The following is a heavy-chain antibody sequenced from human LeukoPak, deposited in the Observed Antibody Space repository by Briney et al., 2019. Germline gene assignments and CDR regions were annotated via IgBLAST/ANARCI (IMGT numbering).Heavy chain of an antibody. CDR2: INQDGSEK. CDR3: AKKWGVGTTTLDYFDY. V-gene: IGHV3-7*03. J-gene: IGHJ4*02. Sequence: PGGSLRLSCAASGFTFSTYWMTWVRQAPGKGLEWVANINQDGSEKHYVDSVKGRFTISRDNSKNTLYLQMNSLTDEDTAVYYCAKKWGVGTTTLDYFDYWGQGTLVTVSS. CDR1: GFTFSTYW. D-gene: IGHD1-26*01.